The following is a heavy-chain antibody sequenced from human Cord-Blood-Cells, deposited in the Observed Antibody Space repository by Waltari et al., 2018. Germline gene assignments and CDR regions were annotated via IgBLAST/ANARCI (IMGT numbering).Heavy chain of an antibody. J-gene: IGHJ3*02. CDR1: GYTFTSYD. CDR3: GRGGGRAFDI. Sequence: QVQLVQSGAEVKKPGASVKVSCKASGYTFTSYDINWVRQATGQGLEWMGRMNPNGGNTGYEQKSQGRVTRTRNTSISTAYMGRGGLSSEDTGLYYWGRGGGRAFDIWGQGTMVTVSS. D-gene: IGHD3-16*01. V-gene: IGHV1-8*01. CDR2: MNPNGGNT.